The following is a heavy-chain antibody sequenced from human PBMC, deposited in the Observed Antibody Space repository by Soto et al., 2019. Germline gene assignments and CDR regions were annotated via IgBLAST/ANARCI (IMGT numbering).Heavy chain of an antibody. D-gene: IGHD3-10*01. Sequence: GESLKISCKGSGYSFTSYKIAWVRQMPGKGLEWMGIIYPGDSVTRYSPSFQGQVTISADKSTSTAYLQWSSLKASDTAMYYCARDLDASGSYYTDYWGQGTLVTVSS. CDR1: GYSFTSYK. V-gene: IGHV5-51*01. CDR2: IYPGDSVT. CDR3: ARDLDASGSYYTDY. J-gene: IGHJ4*02.